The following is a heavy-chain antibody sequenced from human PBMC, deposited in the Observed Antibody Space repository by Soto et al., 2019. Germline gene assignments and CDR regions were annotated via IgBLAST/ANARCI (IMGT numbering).Heavy chain of an antibody. D-gene: IGHD6-13*01. Sequence: PSETLSLTCTVSGASISSYSWSWIRQPPGKGLEWIGYIFYSGSTNYNPSLKSRVTISVDTSKNQFSLKLSSVTAADTAVYYCARGKPRKYSSKKPGDWFDPWGQGTLVTVSS. CDR1: GASISSYS. J-gene: IGHJ5*02. CDR3: ARGKPRKYSSKKPGDWFDP. CDR2: IFYSGST. V-gene: IGHV4-59*12.